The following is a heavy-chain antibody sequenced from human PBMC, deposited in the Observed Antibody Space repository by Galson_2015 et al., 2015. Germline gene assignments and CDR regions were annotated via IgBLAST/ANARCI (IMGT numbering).Heavy chain of an antibody. CDR3: AGLITGTTWRFDP. D-gene: IGHD1-7*01. J-gene: IGHJ5*02. CDR1: EFTVSKKD. Sequence: LRLSCAVSEFTVSKKDMSWVRQAPGTGLEWVSIIYSGGDIFYADSVRGRFTISRDNYNTLYLQMNNLRIEDTAFYFCAGLITGTTWRFDPWGQGTLVTVSS. CDR2: IYSGGDI. V-gene: IGHV3-66*02.